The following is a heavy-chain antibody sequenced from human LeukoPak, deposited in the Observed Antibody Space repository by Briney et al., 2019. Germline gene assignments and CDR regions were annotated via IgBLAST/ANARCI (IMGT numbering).Heavy chain of an antibody. CDR1: GFTFSNYG. CDR3: AKDRETTASGTFDY. Sequence: GGSLRLSCAASGFTFSNYGMHCVRQAPGKGLEWVAGISEDGINKYYADSVKARFTISRDDSNNTLFLQMNNLRADDTAVYYCAKDRETTASGTFDYWGQGALVTVSS. J-gene: IGHJ4*02. CDR2: ISEDGINK. V-gene: IGHV3-30*18. D-gene: IGHD6-13*01.